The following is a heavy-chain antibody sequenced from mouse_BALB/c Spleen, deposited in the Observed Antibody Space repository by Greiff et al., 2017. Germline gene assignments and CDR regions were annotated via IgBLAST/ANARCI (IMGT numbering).Heavy chain of an antibody. V-gene: IGHV5-9-3*01. CDR1: GFTFSSYA. Sequence: EVQLQESGGGLVKPGGSLKLSCAASGFTFSSYAMSWVRQTPEKRLEWVATISSGGSYTYYPDSVKGRFTISRDNAKNTLYLQMSSLRSEDTAMYYCARHGDYPMDYWGQGTSVTVSS. J-gene: IGHJ4*01. D-gene: IGHD2-4*01. CDR3: ARHGDYPMDY. CDR2: ISSGGSYT.